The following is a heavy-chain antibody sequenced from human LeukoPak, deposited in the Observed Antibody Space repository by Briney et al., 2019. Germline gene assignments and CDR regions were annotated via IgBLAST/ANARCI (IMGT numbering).Heavy chain of an antibody. CDR1: GGSISSYY. J-gene: IGHJ4*02. Sequence: SETLSLTCTVSGGSISSYYWSWIRQPPGKGLEWMGYIYYSGSTNYNPSLKSRVTISVDTSKNQFSLRLSSVTAADTAVYYCARVTGYVMEDYFDYWGQGTLVTVSS. D-gene: IGHD6-13*01. V-gene: IGHV4-59*01. CDR3: ARVTGYVMEDYFDY. CDR2: IYYSGST.